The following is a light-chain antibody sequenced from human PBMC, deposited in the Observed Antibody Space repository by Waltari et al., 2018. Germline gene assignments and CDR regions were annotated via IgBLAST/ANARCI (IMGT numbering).Light chain of an antibody. J-gene: IGKJ2*01. CDR3: QQFGGSPMYT. CDR1: RTVDSTY. Sequence: EIVLTQSPGTLSLSPGERATLSCRASRTVDSTYFAWYQHKPGQAPRLLMSNTSARATGIPYRFRGSGSGTDFTLTIDDLEPGDSAVYLCQQFGGSPMYTFGRGTKLEI. CDR2: NTS. V-gene: IGKV3-20*01.